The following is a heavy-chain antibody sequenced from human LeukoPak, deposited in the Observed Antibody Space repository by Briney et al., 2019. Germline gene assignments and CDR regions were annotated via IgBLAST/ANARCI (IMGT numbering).Heavy chain of an antibody. CDR3: ARAGGGEENMDV. D-gene: IGHD2-21*01. V-gene: IGHV4-61*02. CDR1: GGSISSGGYY. Sequence: SETLSLTCTVSGGSISSGGYYWSWIRQPAGKGLEWIGRIYTSGSTNYNPSLKSRVTMSVDTSKNQFSLKLSSVTAADTAVYYCARAGGGEENMDVWGKGTTVTVSS. J-gene: IGHJ6*03. CDR2: IYTSGST.